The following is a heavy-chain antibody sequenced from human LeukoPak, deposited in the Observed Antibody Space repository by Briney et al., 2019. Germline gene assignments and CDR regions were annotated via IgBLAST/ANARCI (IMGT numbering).Heavy chain of an antibody. J-gene: IGHJ3*02. CDR1: GYTFTSYD. CDR2: MSPNSGNT. Sequence: ASVKVSCKASGYTFTSYDINWVRQATGQGLEWMGWMSPNSGNTGYAQKFQGRVTMTRNTSISTAYMELSSLRSEDTAVYYCARGNGWLRAFDIWGQGTMVTVSS. CDR3: ARGNGWLRAFDI. D-gene: IGHD3-9*01. V-gene: IGHV1-8*01.